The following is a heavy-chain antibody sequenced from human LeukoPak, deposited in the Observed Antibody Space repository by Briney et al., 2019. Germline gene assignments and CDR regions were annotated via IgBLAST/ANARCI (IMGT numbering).Heavy chain of an antibody. J-gene: IGHJ4*02. V-gene: IGHV3-15*01. Sequence: GGSLRLSCAASGLTFRNAWMSWVRQAPGKGLEWVGRIKSKTDGGTVDYAPPVKGRFTISRDDSRNTLSLEMNFLKIEDTAVYYCTTDPGDYEIYWGQGPLVTVSS. CDR2: IKSKTDGGTV. CDR1: GLTFRNAW. CDR3: TTDPGDYEIY. D-gene: IGHD4-17*01.